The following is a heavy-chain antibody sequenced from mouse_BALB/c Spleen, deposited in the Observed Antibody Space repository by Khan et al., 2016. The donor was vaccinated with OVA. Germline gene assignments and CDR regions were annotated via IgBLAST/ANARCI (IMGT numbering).Heavy chain of an antibody. Sequence: VQLQESGPELKKPGETVKISCKASGYTFTNYGMNWVKQSPGKALKWMGWINTYTGEPTYAADFKGRFAFSLETSASTAYLQINNLKNEDTATYFCARPPYFSYTLDYWGQGTSVTVSS. CDR3: ARPPYFSYTLDY. CDR1: GYTFTNYG. J-gene: IGHJ4*01. D-gene: IGHD2-10*01. V-gene: IGHV9-3-1*01. CDR2: INTYTGEP.